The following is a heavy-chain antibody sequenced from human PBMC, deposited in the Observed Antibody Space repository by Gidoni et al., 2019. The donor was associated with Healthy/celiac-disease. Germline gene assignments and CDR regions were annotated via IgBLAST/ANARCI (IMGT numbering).Heavy chain of an antibody. D-gene: IGHD6-19*01. V-gene: IGHV3-30*03. CDR1: GGTFRNYG. Sequence: VQLVESGGGGVQPGRSRRIYCADAGGTFRNYGMHWVRQDTGKGMEWVAGRSYDGSNKYYAYSVKCRFSISSDNSKNTLYLQLHRLRAEDTAVYYCARGQWLVEGDDDFDIWGQGTMVTVSS. CDR3: ARGQWLVEGDDDFDI. J-gene: IGHJ3*02. CDR2: RSYDGSNK.